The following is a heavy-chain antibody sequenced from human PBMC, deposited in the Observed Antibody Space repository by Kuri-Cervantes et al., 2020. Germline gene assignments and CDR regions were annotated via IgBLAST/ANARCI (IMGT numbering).Heavy chain of an antibody. CDR2: IYSGGST. CDR1: GFTVSSNY. J-gene: IGHJ5*02. CDR3: ARESGYGDYRA. Sequence: GESLKISCAASGFTVSSNYMSWVRQAPGKGLEWVSVIYSGGSTYYADSVKGRFTISRHNSKNTLYLQMNSLRAEDTAVYYCARESGYGDYRAWGQGTLVTVSS. D-gene: IGHD4-17*01. V-gene: IGHV3-53*04.